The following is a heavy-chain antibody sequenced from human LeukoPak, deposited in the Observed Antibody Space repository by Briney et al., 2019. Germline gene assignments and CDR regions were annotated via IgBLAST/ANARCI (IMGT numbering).Heavy chain of an antibody. J-gene: IGHJ6*03. CDR2: ISSSSSTI. CDR1: GFTFSSYS. V-gene: IGHV3-48*04. CDR3: ARERLDSSGYYGDYYYYMDV. Sequence: GGSLRLSCAASGFTFSSYSMNWVRQAPGKGLEWVSYISSSSSTIYYADSVKGRFTISRVNAKNSLYLQMNSLRAEDTAVYYCARERLDSSGYYGDYYYYMDVWGKGTTVTVSS. D-gene: IGHD3-22*01.